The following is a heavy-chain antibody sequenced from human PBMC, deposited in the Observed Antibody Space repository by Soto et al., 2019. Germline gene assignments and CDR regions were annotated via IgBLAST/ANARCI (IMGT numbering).Heavy chain of an antibody. V-gene: IGHV4-59*01. CDR3: ARDNGDYVYDY. CDR2: THYSGST. J-gene: IGHJ4*02. Sequence: SQTLSLTCTVSGASISNYYWTWIRQPPGKGLEWIGYTHYSGSTDYNSYLKSRVTISVDMSKNQVSLKLTSVTAAATAVYYCARDNGDYVYDYWGQGTLVTVSS. CDR1: GASISNYY. D-gene: IGHD4-17*01.